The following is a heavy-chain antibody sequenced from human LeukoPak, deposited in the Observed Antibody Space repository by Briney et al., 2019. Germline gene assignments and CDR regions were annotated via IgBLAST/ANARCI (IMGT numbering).Heavy chain of an antibody. D-gene: IGHD1-1*01. CDR1: GGSFSGYY. V-gene: IGHV4-34*01. CDR3: ARHHRYNYGFDY. Sequence: PSETLSLTCAVYGGSFSGYYWSWIRQPPGKGLEWIGYIYYSGSTNYNPSLKSRVTISVDTSKNQFSLKLSSVTAADTAVYYCARHHRYNYGFDYWGQGTLVTVSS. CDR2: IYYSGST. J-gene: IGHJ4*02.